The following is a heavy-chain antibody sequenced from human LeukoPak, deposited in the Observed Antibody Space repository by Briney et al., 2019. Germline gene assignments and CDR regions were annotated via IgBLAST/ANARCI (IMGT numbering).Heavy chain of an antibody. J-gene: IGHJ4*02. CDR1: GFTFSSYG. V-gene: IGHV3-30*18. D-gene: IGHD2-8*02. Sequence: PGGSLRLSCAASGFTFSSYGMHWVRQAPGKGLEWVAVISYGGSNEYYADSVKGRFTISRDNSKNTLYLQMNSLRAEDTAVYYCAKSPLDIVLVVYAKYYFDYWGQGTLVTVSS. CDR2: ISYGGSNE. CDR3: AKSPLDIVLVVYAKYYFDY.